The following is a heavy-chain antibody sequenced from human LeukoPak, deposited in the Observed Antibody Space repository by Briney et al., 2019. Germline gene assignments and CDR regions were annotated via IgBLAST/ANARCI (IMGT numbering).Heavy chain of an antibody. V-gene: IGHV3-23*01. CDR3: ARDPYSGSYSDYYYYYMDV. Sequence: GGSLRLSCAASGFTFSNYGMSWVRQTPGRGLEWVSALIGSGGTTYYADSVKGRFTISRDNSKNTLYLQMNSLRAEDTAVYYCARDPYSGSYSDYYYYYMDVWGKGTTVTVSS. CDR1: GFTFSNYG. CDR2: LIGSGGTT. D-gene: IGHD1-26*01. J-gene: IGHJ6*03.